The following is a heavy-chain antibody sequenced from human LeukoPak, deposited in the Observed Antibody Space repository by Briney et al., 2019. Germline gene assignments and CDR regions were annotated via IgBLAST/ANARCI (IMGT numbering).Heavy chain of an antibody. CDR3: ARLRNHVKLGIRVYYFDY. V-gene: IGHV4-59*08. CDR2: IYYSGST. CDR1: GGTISSYY. Sequence: SETLCLTCTASGGTISSYYWSWIRQPPGKGLEWIGYIYYSGSTNYNPSLKSRVTMSVDTSKNQFSLKLSSVTAADTAVYYCARLRNHVKLGIRVYYFDYWGQGTLVTVSS. J-gene: IGHJ4*02. D-gene: IGHD7-27*01.